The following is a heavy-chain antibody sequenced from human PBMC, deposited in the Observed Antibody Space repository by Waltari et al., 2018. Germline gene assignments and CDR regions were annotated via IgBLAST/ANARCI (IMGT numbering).Heavy chain of an antibody. CDR3: ARDRGRGLYLDT. D-gene: IGHD2-15*01. CDR2: VHGSSGRT. J-gene: IGHJ4*02. V-gene: IGHV4-4*02. CDR1: GDSASTPYL. Sequence: QLQLQESGTGLVQPSGTLSLTCAVSGDSASTPYLWNWVRQPPGKGLGWIGQVHGSSGRTNYNPSFASRVTVSLDTYNNQFSLKLTYATAADTAVYYCARDRGRGLYLDTWGPGTLVTVSP.